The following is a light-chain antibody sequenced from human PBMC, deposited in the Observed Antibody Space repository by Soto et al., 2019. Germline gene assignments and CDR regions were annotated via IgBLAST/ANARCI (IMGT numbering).Light chain of an antibody. CDR3: SSYTTSSPWV. V-gene: IGLV2-14*01. CDR1: SSDVGGYNY. CDR2: EDT. J-gene: IGLJ3*02. Sequence: QSVLTQPASVSGSPGPSITISCTGTSSDVGGYNYFSWYQQHPGKAPKLVISEDTDRPSGVSNRFSGSKSGNTASLTISGLQPEDEGDYYCSSYTTSSPWVFGGGTKLTVL.